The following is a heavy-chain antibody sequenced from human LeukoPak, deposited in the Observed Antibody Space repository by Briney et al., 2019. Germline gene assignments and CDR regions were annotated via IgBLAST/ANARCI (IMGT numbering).Heavy chain of an antibody. J-gene: IGHJ4*02. Sequence: SVKVSCKASVGTFSSYAISWVRQAPGQGLEWMGRIIPILGIANNAQKFQGRVTITADKSTSTAYMELSSLRSEDTAVYYCASYYGSGSYYDRFLDFDYWGQGTLVTVSS. D-gene: IGHD3-10*01. CDR2: IIPILGIA. CDR1: VGTFSSYA. V-gene: IGHV1-69*04. CDR3: ASYYGSGSYYDRFLDFDY.